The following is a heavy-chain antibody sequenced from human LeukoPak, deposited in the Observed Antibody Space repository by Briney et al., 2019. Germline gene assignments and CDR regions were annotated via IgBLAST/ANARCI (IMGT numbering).Heavy chain of an antibody. CDR3: AKEHMTTVTTLGLDP. CDR2: IKQDGSEK. Sequence: GRSLRLSCAASGFTFSSYAMHWVRQAPGKGLEWVANIKQDGSEKYYMDSVKGRFTISRDNAKNSLYLQMSSLRAEDTAVYYCAKEHMTTVTTLGLDPWGQGTLVTVSS. J-gene: IGHJ5*02. V-gene: IGHV3-7*01. D-gene: IGHD4-11*01. CDR1: GFTFSSYA.